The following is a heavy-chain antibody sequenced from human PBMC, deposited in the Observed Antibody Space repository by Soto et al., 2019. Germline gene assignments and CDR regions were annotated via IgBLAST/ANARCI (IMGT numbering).Heavy chain of an antibody. CDR3: ARYRREAVAGYTLDN. V-gene: IGHV4-38-2*01. J-gene: IGHJ4*02. D-gene: IGHD6-13*01. CDR2: IYHSGNT. Sequence: PSETLSLTCAVSGYSISLGYYWGWIRQPPGKGLEWIGSIYHSGNTYYNPSLKSRVTISEDTSKSQFSLKVNSMTAADTAVYYCARYRREAVAGYTLDNWGQGILVTVSS. CDR1: GYSISLGYY.